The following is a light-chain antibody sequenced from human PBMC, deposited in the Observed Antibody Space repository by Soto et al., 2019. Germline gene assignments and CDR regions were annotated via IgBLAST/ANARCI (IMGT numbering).Light chain of an antibody. V-gene: IGKV1-12*01. CDR2: AAS. CDR3: QQADSFPLT. CDR1: QGISSW. J-gene: IGKJ4*01. Sequence: DIQMTQAPSSVSASVGDRVTITCRASQGISSWVAWYQQKTGKAPKLLIYAASSLQSGVPSRFSGSGSGPDFTLTISSLQPEDFATYYCQQADSFPLTLGGGTKVEIK.